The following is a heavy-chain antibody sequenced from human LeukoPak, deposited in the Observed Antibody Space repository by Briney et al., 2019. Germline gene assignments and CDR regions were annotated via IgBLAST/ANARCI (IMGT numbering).Heavy chain of an antibody. V-gene: IGHV4-59*08. D-gene: IGHD4-17*01. CDR1: GGSISSYD. CDR2: IYYSGST. Sequence: PSETLSLTCTVSGGSISSYDRSWVRQPPGKGLEWVGDIYYSGSTNYYPSLESGVIIFVGTSRTQFSLKLSSVTAADTAVYYWARQDYGDYDYYFAYWGQGTLVTASS. J-gene: IGHJ4*02. CDR3: ARQDYGDYDYYFAY.